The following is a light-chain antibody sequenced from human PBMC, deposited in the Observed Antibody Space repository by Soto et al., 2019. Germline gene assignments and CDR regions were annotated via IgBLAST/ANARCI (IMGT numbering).Light chain of an antibody. CDR3: QQSYSTPVT. CDR2: AAS. Sequence: DIQMTQSPSSLSASVGDRVTITFGASQSISSYLNWYQQKPGKAPKLLIYAASSLQSGVPSRFSGSGSGTDFTLTISSLQPEDFATYYCQQSYSTPVTFGQGTKWIS. V-gene: IGKV1-39*01. CDR1: QSISSY. J-gene: IGKJ1*01.